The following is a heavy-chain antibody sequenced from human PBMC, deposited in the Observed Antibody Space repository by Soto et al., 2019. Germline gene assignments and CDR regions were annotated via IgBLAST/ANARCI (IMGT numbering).Heavy chain of an antibody. CDR3: AKEMYYYDSSARSVAFDI. CDR1: GFALSDYY. J-gene: IGHJ3*02. CDR2: ITSSATTI. Sequence: GGSLRLSCAGSGFALSDYYMNWIRQAPGKGLEWVAYITSSATTIFYADSVKGRFTISRDNSKNTLYLQMNSLRAEDTAVYYCAKEMYYYDSSARSVAFDIWGQGTMVTVSS. D-gene: IGHD3-22*01. V-gene: IGHV3-11*04.